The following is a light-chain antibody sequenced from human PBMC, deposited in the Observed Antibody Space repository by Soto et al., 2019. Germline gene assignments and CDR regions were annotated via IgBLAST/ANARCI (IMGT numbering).Light chain of an antibody. V-gene: IGLV2-8*01. Sequence: QSALTQPPSASGSPGQSVTISCTGTSNDVGAYNFISWYQQHPGKAPKLMIYEVNKRPSGVPDRFSGSKSGNTASLTVSGLQVEDEADYYCSSYGGSNNLLFGGGTKVTVL. CDR2: EVN. CDR3: SSYGGSNNLL. J-gene: IGLJ2*01. CDR1: SNDVGAYNF.